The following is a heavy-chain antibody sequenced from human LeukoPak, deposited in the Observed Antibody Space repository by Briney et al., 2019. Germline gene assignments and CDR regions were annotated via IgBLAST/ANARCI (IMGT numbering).Heavy chain of an antibody. Sequence: SVKVSCTASGGTFSSYAISWVRQAPGQGLEWMGGIIPIFGTANYAQKFQGRVTITADKSTSTAYMELSSLRSEDTAVYYCAANGIAARSNWFDPWGQGTLVTVSS. J-gene: IGHJ5*02. CDR2: IIPIFGTA. V-gene: IGHV1-69*06. CDR1: GGTFSSYA. D-gene: IGHD6-6*01. CDR3: AANGIAARSNWFDP.